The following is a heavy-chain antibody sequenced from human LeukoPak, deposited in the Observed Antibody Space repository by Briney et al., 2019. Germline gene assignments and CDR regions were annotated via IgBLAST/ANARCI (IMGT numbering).Heavy chain of an antibody. CDR1: GGSVSSGNYY. J-gene: IGHJ4*02. CDR2: ISYSGST. D-gene: IGHD5/OR15-5a*01. CDR3: ARGGPSLGVDY. V-gene: IGHV4-61*01. Sequence: NTSETLSLTCTVSGGSVSSGNYYWSWIRQPPGKGLEWIGYISYSGSTNYNPSLKSRVTISVDTSKNRFSLRLSSVTAADTAVYYCARGGPSLGVDYWGQGTLVTVSS.